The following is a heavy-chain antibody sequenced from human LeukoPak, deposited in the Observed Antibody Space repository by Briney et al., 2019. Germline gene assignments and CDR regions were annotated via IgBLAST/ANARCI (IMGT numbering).Heavy chain of an antibody. CDR1: GFTFSNYW. D-gene: IGHD3-10*01. CDR3: AREELRSRGVPN. CDR2: IKSDGSST. V-gene: IGHV3-74*01. Sequence: GGSLRLSCAASGFTFSNYWMHWVRQAPGKGLVWVSLIKSDGSSTSYADSVKSRFTISRDNAKNTLYLQMNSLRAEDTAVYYCAREELRSRGVPNWGQGTLVTVSS. J-gene: IGHJ4*02.